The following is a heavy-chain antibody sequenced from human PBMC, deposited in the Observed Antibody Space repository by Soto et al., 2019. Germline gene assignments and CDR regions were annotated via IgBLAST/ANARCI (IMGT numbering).Heavy chain of an antibody. D-gene: IGHD3-3*01. Sequence: GGSLRLSCAASGFTFSSYAMHWVRQAPGKGLEWVAVISYDGSNKYYADSVKGRFTISRDNSKNTLYLQMNSLRAEDTAVYYCARDYDFWSGYYPWFDPWGQGTRVTVSS. V-gene: IGHV3-30-3*01. CDR2: ISYDGSNK. J-gene: IGHJ5*02. CDR3: ARDYDFWSGYYPWFDP. CDR1: GFTFSSYA.